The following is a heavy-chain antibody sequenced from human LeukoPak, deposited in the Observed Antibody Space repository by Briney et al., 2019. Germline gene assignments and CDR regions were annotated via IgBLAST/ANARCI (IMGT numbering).Heavy chain of an antibody. D-gene: IGHD3-9*01. Sequence: ASVKVSCKASGGTFSSYAISWVRQAPGQGLEWMGRIIPILGIANYAQKFQGRVTITADKSTSTAYMGLSSLRSEDTAVYYCARDPPYYDILTSIYWGQGTLVTVSS. V-gene: IGHV1-69*04. CDR3: ARDPPYYDILTSIY. CDR2: IIPILGIA. CDR1: GGTFSSYA. J-gene: IGHJ4*02.